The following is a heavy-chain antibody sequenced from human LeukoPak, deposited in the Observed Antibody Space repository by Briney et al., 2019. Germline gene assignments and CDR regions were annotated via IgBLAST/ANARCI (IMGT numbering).Heavy chain of an antibody. CDR2: IYHSGST. J-gene: IGHJ4*02. D-gene: IGHD5-18*01. Sequence: SETLSLTCTVSGYSISSGYYWGWIRQPPGKGLEWIGSIYHSGSTYYNPSLKSRVTISVDTSKNQFSLKLSSVTAADTAVYYCARDSGSADTAMVYSAFDYWGQGTLVTVSS. CDR1: GYSISSGYY. V-gene: IGHV4-38-2*02. CDR3: ARDSGSADTAMVYSAFDY.